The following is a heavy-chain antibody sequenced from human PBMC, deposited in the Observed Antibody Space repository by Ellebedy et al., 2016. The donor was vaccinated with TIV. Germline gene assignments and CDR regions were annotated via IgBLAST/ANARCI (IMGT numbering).Heavy chain of an antibody. CDR1: GYTFTNYF. D-gene: IGHD2-21*02. CDR2: INPSGGST. Sequence: ASVKVSCXASGYTFTNYFVHWVRLAPGQGLEWMGMINPSGGSTNYAQKFQGRVTMTRDTSTSTVYMELSSLRSEDTAVYYCRCGGDTFDIWGQGTMVTVSS. J-gene: IGHJ3*02. CDR3: RCGGDTFDI. V-gene: IGHV1-46*01.